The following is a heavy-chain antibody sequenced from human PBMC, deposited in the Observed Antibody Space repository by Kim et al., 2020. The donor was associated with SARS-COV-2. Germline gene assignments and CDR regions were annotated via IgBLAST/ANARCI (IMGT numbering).Heavy chain of an antibody. CDR3: ARDLPGNVAVAGQY. CDR2: ISAYNGNK. D-gene: IGHD6-19*01. CDR1: GYTFTSYG. Sequence: ASVKVSCKASGYTFTSYGISWVRQAPGQGLEWMGWISAYNGNKNYAQKLQGRVTMTTDTSTSTAYMELRSLRSDDTAVYYCARDLPGNVAVAGQYWGQGTLVTVSS. J-gene: IGHJ4*02. V-gene: IGHV1-18*01.